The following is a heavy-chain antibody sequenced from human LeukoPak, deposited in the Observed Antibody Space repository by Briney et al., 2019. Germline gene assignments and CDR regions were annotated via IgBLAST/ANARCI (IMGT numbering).Heavy chain of an antibody. CDR1: GGTFSSYA. CDR3: ARDLDDYGDQVSDY. D-gene: IGHD4-17*01. Sequence: SVKVSCKASGGTFSSYAISWVRQAPGQGLEWMGGIIPIFGTANYAQKFQGRVTITADKSTSTAYMELSSLRSEDTAAYYCARDLDDYGDQVSDYWGQGTLVTVSS. V-gene: IGHV1-69*06. J-gene: IGHJ4*02. CDR2: IIPIFGTA.